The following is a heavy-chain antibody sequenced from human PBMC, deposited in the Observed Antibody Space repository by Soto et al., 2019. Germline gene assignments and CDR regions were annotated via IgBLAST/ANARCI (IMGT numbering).Heavy chain of an antibody. CDR1: GGSISSYY. J-gene: IGHJ3*02. CDR2: IYYSGST. CDR3: ARELGEGGDAFDI. Sequence: QVQLQESGPGLVKPSETLSLTCTVSGGSISSYYWSWIRQPPGKGLEWIGYIYYSGSTNYNPSLKSRVTISVDTSKNQFSLKLSSVTAADTAVYYGARELGEGGDAFDIWGQGTMVTVSS. D-gene: IGHD3-16*01. V-gene: IGHV4-59*01.